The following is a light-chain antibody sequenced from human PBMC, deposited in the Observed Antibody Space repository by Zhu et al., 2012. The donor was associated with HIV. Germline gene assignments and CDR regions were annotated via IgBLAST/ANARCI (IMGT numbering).Light chain of an antibody. J-gene: IGKJ1*01. CDR2: RAS. CDR1: QSVRTN. Sequence: ETVLTQSPAILSVSPGETGTLSCRASQSVRTNLAWYQQKPGQAPRLLISRASDRATGVPARFSGGGSGTEFTLTISGLESEDFAVYYCQQYENWPPTFGQGTKVDIK. CDR3: QQYENWPPT. V-gene: IGKV3-15*01.